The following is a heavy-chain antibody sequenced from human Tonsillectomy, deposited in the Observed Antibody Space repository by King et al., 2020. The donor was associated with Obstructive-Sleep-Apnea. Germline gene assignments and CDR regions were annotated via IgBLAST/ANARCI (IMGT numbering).Heavy chain of an antibody. D-gene: IGHD5-24*01. Sequence: DVQLVXSGGGLVQPGGSLRLSCAASGFTFRSNYIHWVRQAPGKGLVWVSRINNDGSYTNYAESVKGRFTISRDNAKNTLYLQMESLRVEDTAVYYCAREGRDGYELDSWGQGTLVTVSS. CDR1: GFTFRSNY. CDR2: INNDGSYT. V-gene: IGHV3-74*01. J-gene: IGHJ4*02. CDR3: AREGRDGYELDS.